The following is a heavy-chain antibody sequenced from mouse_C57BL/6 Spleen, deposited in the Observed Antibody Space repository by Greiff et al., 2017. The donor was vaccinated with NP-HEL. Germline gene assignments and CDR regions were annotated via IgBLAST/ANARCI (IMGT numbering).Heavy chain of an antibody. CDR3: ARGDDGEFDY. V-gene: IGHV1-55*01. Sequence: VQLQQSGAELVKPGASVKMSCKASGYTFTSYWITWVKQRPGQGLEWIGDVYPGSGSTNYNEKFKSKATLTVDTSSSTAYMQLSSLTSEDSAVYYCARGDDGEFDYWGQGTTLTVSS. CDR2: VYPGSGST. J-gene: IGHJ2*01. CDR1: GYTFTSYW. D-gene: IGHD2-12*01.